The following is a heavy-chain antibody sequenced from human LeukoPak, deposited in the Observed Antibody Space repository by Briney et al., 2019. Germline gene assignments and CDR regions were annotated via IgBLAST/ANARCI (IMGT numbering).Heavy chain of an antibody. V-gene: IGHV4-4*08. D-gene: IGHD1-7*01. J-gene: IGHJ4*02. CDR3: ARDKYNWNYFFDY. Sequence: SGTLSLTCTVSGGTMSSYYWSWIRQPPGKGLDWIGRIYTSGSTNYNPSLKSRVTISVDTSKNQFSLKLSSVTAADTAVYYCARDKYNWNYFFDYWGQGTLVTVSS. CDR2: IYTSGST. CDR1: GGTMSSYY.